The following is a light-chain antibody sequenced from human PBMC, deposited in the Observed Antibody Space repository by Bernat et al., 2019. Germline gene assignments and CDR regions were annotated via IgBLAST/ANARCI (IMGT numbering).Light chain of an antibody. CDR2: DSS. J-gene: IGKJ2*01. Sequence: DIQITQSPPSLSASVGDRVTITCQSSQGITNRLNWYQQKPGKPPTLLIYDSSGLPGGVPPRFSGSGSVTNFALSISRLQPEDFATYYCLQYDNFPQTFGLGTKV. CDR1: QGITNR. CDR3: LQYDNFPQT. V-gene: IGKV1-33*01.